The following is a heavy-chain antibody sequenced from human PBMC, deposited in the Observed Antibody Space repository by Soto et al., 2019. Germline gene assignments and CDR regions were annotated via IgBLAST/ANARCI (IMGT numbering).Heavy chain of an antibody. V-gene: IGHV1-69*12. J-gene: IGHJ3*02. D-gene: IGHD2-21*02. CDR2: IIPIFGTA. Sequence: QVQLVQSGAEVKKPGSSVKVSCKASGGTFSSYAISWVRQAPGQGLEWMGGIIPIFGTANYAQKFQGRVTITADESTSTAYMELSSLRSEDTAVYYCASTPKQGDCGGDCYNAFDIWGQGTMVTVSS. CDR3: ASTPKQGDCGGDCYNAFDI. CDR1: GGTFSSYA.